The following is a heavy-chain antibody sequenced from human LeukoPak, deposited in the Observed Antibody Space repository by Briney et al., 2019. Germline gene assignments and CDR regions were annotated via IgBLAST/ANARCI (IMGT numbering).Heavy chain of an antibody. CDR3: AKAPTGIFDY. V-gene: IGHV3-23*01. Sequence: QPGGSLRLSCAASGFTFSTSAMTWVRQAPGKGLEWVSAISGSGGSTYYADSVKGRFTISRDNSKNTLYLQMNSLRAEDTAVYYCAKAPTGIFDYWGQGTLVTVSS. CDR2: ISGSGGST. D-gene: IGHD1-14*01. CDR1: GFTFSTSA. J-gene: IGHJ4*02.